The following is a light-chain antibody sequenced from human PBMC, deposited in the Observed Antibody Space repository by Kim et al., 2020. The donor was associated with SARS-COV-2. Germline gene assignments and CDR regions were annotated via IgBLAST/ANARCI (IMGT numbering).Light chain of an antibody. CDR3: SAWDSSLSAWV. CDR2: RNN. CDR1: SNNVGDQG. Sequence: QAGLTQPPSVSMALRQTATLTCTGNSNNVGDQGAAWLQQHQGHPPKLLSCRNNNRPSGISERLSASRSGNTASLTITGLQPEDEADYYCSAWDSSLSAWVFGGGTQLTVL. V-gene: IGLV10-54*01. J-gene: IGLJ3*02.